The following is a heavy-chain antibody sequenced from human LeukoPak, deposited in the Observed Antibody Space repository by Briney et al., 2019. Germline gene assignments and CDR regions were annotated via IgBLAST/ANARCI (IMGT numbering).Heavy chain of an antibody. V-gene: IGHV3-23*01. CDR1: GFTFSSYA. D-gene: IGHD3-10*01. J-gene: IGHJ4*02. Sequence: SGGPLRLSCAASGFTFSSYAMSWVRQAPGKGLEWVSAISGSGGSTYYADSVKGRFTISRDNSKNTLCLQMNSLRAEDTAVYYCAKDTGFRGVLDYWGQGTLVTVSS. CDR2: ISGSGGST. CDR3: AKDTGFRGVLDY.